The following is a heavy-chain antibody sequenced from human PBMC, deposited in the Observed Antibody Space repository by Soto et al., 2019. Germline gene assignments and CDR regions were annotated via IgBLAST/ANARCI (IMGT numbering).Heavy chain of an antibody. D-gene: IGHD5-18*01. CDR3: AKDPDTAMVIGY. CDR1: GFTFSSYG. J-gene: IGHJ4*02. CDR2: ISYDGSNK. Sequence: GGSLRLSCAASGFTFSSYGMHWVRQAPGKGLEWVAVISYDGSNKYYADSVKGRFTISRDNSKNTLYLQMNSLRAEDTAVYYCAKDPDTAMVIGYWGQGTLVTVSS. V-gene: IGHV3-30*18.